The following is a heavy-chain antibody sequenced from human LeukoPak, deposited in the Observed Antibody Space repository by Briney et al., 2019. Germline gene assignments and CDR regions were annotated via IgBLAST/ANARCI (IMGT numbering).Heavy chain of an antibody. CDR2: IYYSGST. D-gene: IGHD4-17*01. Sequence: SETLSLTCAVYGGSFSGYYWSWIRQPPGKGLEWIGYIYYSGSTNYNPSLKSRVTISVDTSKNQFSLKLSSVTAADTAVYYCARKAVTSSAFDYWGQGTLVTVSS. J-gene: IGHJ4*02. CDR3: ARKAVTSSAFDY. V-gene: IGHV4-59*08. CDR1: GGSFSGYY.